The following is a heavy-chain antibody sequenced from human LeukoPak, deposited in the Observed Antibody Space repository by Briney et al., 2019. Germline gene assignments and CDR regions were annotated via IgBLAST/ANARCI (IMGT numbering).Heavy chain of an antibody. V-gene: IGHV4-34*01. CDR3: ASSTPRGGRQLEPNWFDP. CDR2: INHSGST. CDR1: GGSFSGYY. J-gene: IGHJ5*02. Sequence: SETLSLTCAVYGGSFSGYYWSWIRQPPGKGLEWIGEINHSGSTNYNPSLKSRVTISVDTSKNQFSLKLSSVTAADTAVYYCASSTPRGGRQLEPNWFDPWGQGTLVTVSS. D-gene: IGHD6-13*01.